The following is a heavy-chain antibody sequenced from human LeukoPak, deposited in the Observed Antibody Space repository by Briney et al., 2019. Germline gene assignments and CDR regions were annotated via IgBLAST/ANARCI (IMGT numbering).Heavy chain of an antibody. CDR2: IYYSGST. D-gene: IGHD2-2*01. V-gene: IGHV4-39*01. CDR1: GGSISSYY. CDR3: ASVLKYQLLYYLDH. J-gene: IGHJ4*02. Sequence: KPSETLSLTCTVSGGSISSYYWGWIRQPPGKGLEWIGSIYYSGSTYYNPSLKSRVTISVDTSKNQFSLKLSSVTAADTAVYYCASVLKYQLLYYLDHLGQGTLVTVSS.